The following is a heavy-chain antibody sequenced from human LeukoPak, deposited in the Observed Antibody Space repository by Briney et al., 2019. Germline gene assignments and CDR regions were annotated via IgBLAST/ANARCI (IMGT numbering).Heavy chain of an antibody. CDR3: ARDKSRYCSGGSCYSGAPVDY. D-gene: IGHD2-15*01. CDR1: GFTFDDYG. J-gene: IGHJ4*02. Sequence: PGGSLRLSCAASGFTFDDYGMSWVRQAPGKGLEWVSGINWNGGSTTYADSVKGRFTISRDNAKNSLYLQMNSLRAEDTAVYYCARDKSRYCSGGSCYSGAPVDYWGQGTLVTVSS. CDR2: INWNGGST. V-gene: IGHV3-20*04.